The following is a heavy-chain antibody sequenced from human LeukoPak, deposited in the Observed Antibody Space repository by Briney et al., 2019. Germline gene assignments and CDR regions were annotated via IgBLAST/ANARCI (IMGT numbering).Heavy chain of an antibody. J-gene: IGHJ4*02. Sequence: SETLSLTCTVSGGSISSGSYYWSWIRQPAGKGLEWIRRIYTSGSTNYNPSLKSRVTISVDTSKNQFSLKLSSVTAADTAVYYCAREVMVPAAMDYFDYWGQGTLVTVSS. V-gene: IGHV4-61*02. D-gene: IGHD2-2*01. CDR3: AREVMVPAAMDYFDY. CDR2: IYTSGST. CDR1: GGSISSGSYY.